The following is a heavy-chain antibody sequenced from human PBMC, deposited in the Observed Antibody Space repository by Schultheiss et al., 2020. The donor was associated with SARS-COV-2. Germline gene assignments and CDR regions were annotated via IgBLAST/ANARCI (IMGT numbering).Heavy chain of an antibody. Sequence: SVKVSCKASGGTFSSYTISWVRQAPGQGLEWMGRIIPILGIANYAQKFQGRVTMTRDTSTSTAYMELRSLRSDDTAVYYCARHRPSPDIVVVPAASYYFDYWGQGTLVTVSS. V-gene: IGHV1-69*02. CDR3: ARHRPSPDIVVVPAASYYFDY. CDR1: GGTFSSYT. D-gene: IGHD2-2*01. J-gene: IGHJ4*02. CDR2: IIPILGIA.